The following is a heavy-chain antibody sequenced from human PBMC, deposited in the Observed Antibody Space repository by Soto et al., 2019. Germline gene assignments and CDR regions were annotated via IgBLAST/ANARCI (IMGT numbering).Heavy chain of an antibody. CDR2: LYSSGNT. CDR1: VASITSYG. CDR3: ARGPCSSGRYVIDS. J-gene: IGHJ4*02. Sequence: TLSLTCTVSVASITSYGWSWIRQPAGKGLEWIGRLYSSGNTDYNPSFKSRLTMSTDTSRSQFSLRLSSVTAADTAVYYCARGPCSSGRYVIDSWGQGTLVTVPQ. V-gene: IGHV4-4*07. D-gene: IGHD2-2*01.